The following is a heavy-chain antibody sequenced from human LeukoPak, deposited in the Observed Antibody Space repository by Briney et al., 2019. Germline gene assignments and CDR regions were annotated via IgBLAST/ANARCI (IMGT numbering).Heavy chain of an antibody. CDR1: GFTFSSYA. CDR3: ATAEFWSGFYAGDY. CDR2: ISGSGGST. V-gene: IGHV3-23*01. Sequence: PGGSLRLSCAASGFTFSSYAMSWVRQAPGKGLEWVSAISGSGGSTYYADSVKGRFTISRDNSKNKLYLQMNRLRPEDTAVYYCATAEFWSGFYAGDYWGQGTLVTVSS. J-gene: IGHJ4*02. D-gene: IGHD3-3*01.